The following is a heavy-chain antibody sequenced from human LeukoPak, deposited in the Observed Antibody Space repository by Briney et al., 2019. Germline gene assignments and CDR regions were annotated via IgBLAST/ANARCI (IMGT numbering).Heavy chain of an antibody. CDR1: GFTFSTYW. CDR2: INSDGSNT. CDR3: ARVDFWRGRGYFDD. V-gene: IGHV3-74*01. J-gene: IGHJ4*02. D-gene: IGHD3-3*01. Sequence: GGSLRLSCAASGFTFSTYWMHWVRQAPGKGLVWVSRINSDGSNTDYAGSVKGRFTISRDSAKNTLYLQMNSLRVEDTAVYYCARVDFWRGRGYFDDWGQGTLVTVSS.